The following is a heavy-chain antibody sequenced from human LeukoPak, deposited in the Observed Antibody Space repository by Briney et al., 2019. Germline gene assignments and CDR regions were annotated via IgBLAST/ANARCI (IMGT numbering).Heavy chain of an antibody. CDR1: GGSISSSSYY. J-gene: IGHJ6*02. V-gene: IGHV4-39*01. CDR2: IYYSGST. CDR3: ARHFPGGYAPDVYYYYYGMDV. Sequence: SETLSLTCTVSGGSISSSSYYWGWIRQPPGKGLEWIGSIYYSGSTYHNPSLKSRVTISVDTSKNQFSLKLSSVTAADTAVYYCARHFPGGYAPDVYYYYYGMDVWGQGTTVTVSS. D-gene: IGHD5-12*01.